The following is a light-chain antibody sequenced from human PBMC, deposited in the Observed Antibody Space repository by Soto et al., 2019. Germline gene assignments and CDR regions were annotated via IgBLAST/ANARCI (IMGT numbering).Light chain of an antibody. V-gene: IGLV1-40*01. CDR3: QSYDSSLSGWV. Sequence: QSVLTQPPXVSGAPGQXVTISCTGSSSNIGAGYDVHWYQQLPGTAPKLLIYGNSNRPSGVPDRFSGSKSGTSASLAITGLQAEDEADYYCQSYDSSLSGWVFGGGTKLTVL. CDR2: GNS. J-gene: IGLJ3*02. CDR1: SSNIGAGYD.